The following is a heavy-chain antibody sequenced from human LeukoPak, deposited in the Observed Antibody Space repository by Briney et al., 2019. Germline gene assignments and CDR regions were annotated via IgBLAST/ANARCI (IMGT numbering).Heavy chain of an antibody. Sequence: SQTLSLTCTVSGDSINSGNYYWTWIRQPPGKGLEWIGYIYYSGSTFYNPSLKSRVTISVDTSKNEFSLKLSSVTAADTAVYYCAREFWSGSYSDKWGQGTLVTVSS. CDR3: AREFWSGSYSDK. CDR1: GDSINSGNYY. D-gene: IGHD3-3*01. V-gene: IGHV4-30-4*01. J-gene: IGHJ4*02. CDR2: IYYSGST.